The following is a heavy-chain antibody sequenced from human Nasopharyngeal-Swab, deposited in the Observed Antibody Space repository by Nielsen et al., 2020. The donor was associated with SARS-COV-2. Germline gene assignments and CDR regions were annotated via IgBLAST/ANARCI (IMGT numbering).Heavy chain of an antibody. Sequence: GESLKISCAASGFTFSSYWMSWVRQAPGKGLEWVANIKQDGSGKYYVDSVKGRFTISRDNAKNSLYLQMNSLRAEDTAVYYCARQTSNLYYYYYYMDVWGKGTTVTVSS. D-gene: IGHD4-11*01. CDR1: GFTFSSYW. CDR3: ARQTSNLYYYYYYMDV. V-gene: IGHV3-7*01. CDR2: IKQDGSGK. J-gene: IGHJ6*03.